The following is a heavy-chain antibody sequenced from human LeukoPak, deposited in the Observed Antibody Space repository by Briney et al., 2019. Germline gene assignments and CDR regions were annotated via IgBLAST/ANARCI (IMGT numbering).Heavy chain of an antibody. CDR1: GFTFSGFW. V-gene: IGHV3-7*01. J-gene: IGHJ5*02. CDR2: INSDGSEG. CDR3: ARGRYSSSWYVFGESHDNWFDP. Sequence: GGSLRLSCAVSGFTFSGFWMSWSRQAPGKGLEWVASINSDGSEGYYADVVKGRFTISRDNAKNSLYLQMNSLRAEDTAVYYCARGRYSSSWYVFGESHDNWFDPWGQGTLVTVSS. D-gene: IGHD6-13*01.